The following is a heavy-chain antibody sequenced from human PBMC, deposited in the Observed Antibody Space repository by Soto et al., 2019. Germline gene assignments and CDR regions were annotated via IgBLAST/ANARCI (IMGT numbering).Heavy chain of an antibody. V-gene: IGHV3-21*01. CDR3: ARYDSSGYYWPYYYYGMDV. Sequence: GGSLRLSCAASGFTFSTYSMKWVRQAPGKGLEWVSSISDSSSYIYYADSVKGRFTISRDNAKNSLYLQMNSLRAEDTAVYYCARYDSSGYYWPYYYYGMDVWGQGTTVTVSS. CDR2: ISDSSSYI. J-gene: IGHJ6*02. CDR1: GFTFSTYS. D-gene: IGHD3-22*01.